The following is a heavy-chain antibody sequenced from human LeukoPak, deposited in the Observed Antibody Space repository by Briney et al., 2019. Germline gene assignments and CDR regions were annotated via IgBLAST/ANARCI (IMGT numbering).Heavy chain of an antibody. CDR1: GGSISSYY. CDR2: IYYSGST. CDR3: ARLGYTSDLDY. J-gene: IGHJ4*02. Sequence: PSETLSLACTVSGGSISSYYWSWIRQPPGKGLEWIGYIYYSGSTNYNPSLKSRVTISVDTSKNQFSLKLSSVTAADTAVYYCARLGYTSDLDYWGQGTLVTVSS. D-gene: IGHD5-18*01. V-gene: IGHV4-59*01.